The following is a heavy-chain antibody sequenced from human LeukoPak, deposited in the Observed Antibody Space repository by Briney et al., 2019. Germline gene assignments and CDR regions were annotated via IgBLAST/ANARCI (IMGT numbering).Heavy chain of an antibody. D-gene: IGHD1-26*01. CDR1: GFTFSTYA. CDR2: ISDSGYNT. Sequence: GGSLRLSCATSGFTFSTYAMTWVRQAPGKGLAWVSSISDSGYNTYYADSVKGRFTISRDNSKNTLYLQMNSLRAEDTAVYYCAKDLNGVGATWGQGTLVTVSS. J-gene: IGHJ5*02. V-gene: IGHV3-23*01. CDR3: AKDLNGVGAT.